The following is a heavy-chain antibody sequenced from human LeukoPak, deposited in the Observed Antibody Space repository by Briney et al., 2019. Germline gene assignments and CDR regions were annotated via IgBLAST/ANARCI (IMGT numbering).Heavy chain of an antibody. Sequence: SETLSLTCTVSAGGSISSYYWSWIRQPPGKGPEWIGYIYYSGSTNYNPSLKSRVTISVDTSRNQFSLKLSSVTAADTAAYYCARVLSVAGGNYFDYWGQGTLVTVSS. CDR3: ARVLSVAGGNYFDY. J-gene: IGHJ4*02. CDR2: IYYSGST. CDR1: AGGSISSYY. D-gene: IGHD6-19*01. V-gene: IGHV4-59*01.